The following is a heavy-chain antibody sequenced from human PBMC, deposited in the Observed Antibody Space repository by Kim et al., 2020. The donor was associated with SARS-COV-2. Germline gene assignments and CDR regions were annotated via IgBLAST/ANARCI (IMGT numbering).Heavy chain of an antibody. D-gene: IGHD3-22*01. CDR2: ISYDGSNK. Sequence: GGSLRLSCAASGFTFSSYGMHWVRQAPGKGLEWVAVISYDGSNKYYADSVKGRFTISRDNSKNTLYLQMNSLRAEDTAVYYCAKERRTYYLNYFDYWGQGTLVTVSS. CDR3: AKERRTYYLNYFDY. V-gene: IGHV3-30*18. CDR1: GFTFSSYG. J-gene: IGHJ4*02.